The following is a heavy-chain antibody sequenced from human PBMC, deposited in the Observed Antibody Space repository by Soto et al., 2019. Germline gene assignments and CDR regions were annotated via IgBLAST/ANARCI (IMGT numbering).Heavy chain of an antibody. D-gene: IGHD2-15*01. J-gene: IGHJ6*02. CDR2: IKTNTEGGTT. CDR1: GLTISDAW. CDR3: TPGSVEGV. Sequence: EVQLVESGGGLIYPGGSLRLSCAASGLTISDAWMNWVRHAPGTGLEWVGRIKTNTEGGTTDYAAAVKGRFIVSRDDSKNTLYLQMNSLKIEDTAVYYCTPGSVEGVWGQGTTVIVSS. V-gene: IGHV3-15*07.